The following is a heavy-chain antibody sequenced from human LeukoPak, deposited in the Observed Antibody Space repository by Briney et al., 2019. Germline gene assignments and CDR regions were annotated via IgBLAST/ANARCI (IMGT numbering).Heavy chain of an antibody. V-gene: IGHV1-69*13. CDR2: IIPIFGTA. CDR1: GGTFSSYA. CDR3: ARGPTGYNWNDVSLRGYYYYYMDV. J-gene: IGHJ6*03. Sequence: ASVKVSCKASGGTFSSYAISWVRQAPGQGLEWMGGIIPIFGTANYAQKFQGRVTITVDESTSTAYMELSSLRSEDTAVYYCARGPTGYNWNDVSLRGYYYYYMDVWGKGTMVTVSS. D-gene: IGHD1-1*01.